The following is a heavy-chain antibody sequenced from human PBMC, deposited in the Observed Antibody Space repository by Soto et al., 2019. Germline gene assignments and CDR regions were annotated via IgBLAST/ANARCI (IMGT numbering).Heavy chain of an antibody. J-gene: IGHJ3*01. CDR2: ITGSGDYT. CDR1: GFTFSSYA. CDR3: GKDPNGDYFGAFDF. V-gene: IGHV3-23*01. D-gene: IGHD4-17*01. Sequence: EVQMLESGGGLVQPGGSLRLSCAASGFTFSSYALTWVRQAPGKGLEWVSSITGSGDYTRYTDSVKGRFTITRDNAKNTLFLKMKSLRADDTAIYYCGKDPNGDYFGAFDFWGQGTMVTVSS.